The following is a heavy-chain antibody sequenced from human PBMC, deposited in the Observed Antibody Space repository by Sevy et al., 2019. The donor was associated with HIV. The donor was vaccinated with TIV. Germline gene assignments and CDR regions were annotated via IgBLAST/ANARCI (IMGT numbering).Heavy chain of an antibody. D-gene: IGHD2-15*01. CDR1: GYTFTSYD. J-gene: IGHJ6*02. CDR3: ARIPCSGGGCDSFFFQYGMDV. V-gene: IGHV1-8*01. Sequence: ASVKVSCKASGYTFTSYDINWVRQATGQGLEWMGWMNPNSGNTGYAQKFQGRVTMTRNTSISTAYMELSSLRLEDTAVDYCARIPCSGGGCDSFFFQYGMDVWGQGTTVTVSS. CDR2: MNPNSGNT.